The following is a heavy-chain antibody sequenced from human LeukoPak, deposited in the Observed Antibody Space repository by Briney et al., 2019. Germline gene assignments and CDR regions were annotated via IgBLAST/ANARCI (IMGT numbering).Heavy chain of an antibody. D-gene: IGHD2-2*01. CDR2: ISGSGGST. V-gene: IGHV3-23*01. J-gene: IGHJ4*02. CDR1: GFTFSSYA. Sequence: PGGSLRLSCAASGFTFSSYAMSWVRQAPGKGLEWVSAISGSGGSTYYADSVKGRFTISRDNAKNSLYLQMNSLRAEDTAVYYCARDPRGLWDIVVVPAAYYFDYWGQGTLVTVSS. CDR3: ARDPRGLWDIVVVPAAYYFDY.